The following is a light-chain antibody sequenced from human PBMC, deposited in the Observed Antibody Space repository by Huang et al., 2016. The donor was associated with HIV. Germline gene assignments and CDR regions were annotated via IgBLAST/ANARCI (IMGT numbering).Light chain of an antibody. CDR3: QQSYSMPIT. CDR1: QPINTY. CDR2: DSS. V-gene: IGKV1-39*01. Sequence: DIQVTQSPSSLSASVGDRVTITCRASQPINTYLNWYQQKQGKAPKLLIYDSSTLQRGVPSRFSGSGSGTDFTLTISSLQPEDFATYYCQQSYSMPITFGLGTRLEI. J-gene: IGKJ5*01.